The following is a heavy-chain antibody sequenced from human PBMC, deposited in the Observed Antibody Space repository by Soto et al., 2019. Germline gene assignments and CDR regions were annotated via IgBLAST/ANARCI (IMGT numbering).Heavy chain of an antibody. D-gene: IGHD3-22*01. CDR1: GFTFSGSA. V-gene: IGHV3-21*01. CDR3: ARDPSNGGSSGYDYYYYYGMDV. J-gene: IGHJ6*02. CDR2: ISSSSSYI. Sequence: GGSLRLSCAASGFTFSGSAMHWVRQAPGKGLEWVSSISSSSSYIYYADSVKGRFTISRDNAKNSLYLQMNSLRAEDTAVYYCARDPSNGGSSGYDYYYYYGMDVWGQGTTVTVSS.